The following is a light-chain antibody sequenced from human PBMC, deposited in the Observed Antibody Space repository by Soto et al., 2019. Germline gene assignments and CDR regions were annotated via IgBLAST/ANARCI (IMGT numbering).Light chain of an antibody. Sequence: DIQMTQSPSSVSASVGDRVTITCRASQSFSRWVAWYQQKPGKAPKLLIYDASSLASGVPSRFSGSGFGTEFTLTITSLQPDDFATYYCQHYNDYPWTFGQGIKVDNK. CDR2: DAS. CDR1: QSFSRW. CDR3: QHYNDYPWT. V-gene: IGKV1-5*01. J-gene: IGKJ1*01.